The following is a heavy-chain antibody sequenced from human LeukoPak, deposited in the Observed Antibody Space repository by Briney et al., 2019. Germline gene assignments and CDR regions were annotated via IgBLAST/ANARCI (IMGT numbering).Heavy chain of an antibody. J-gene: IGHJ5*02. CDR2: IYYSGST. V-gene: IGHV4-31*03. CDR1: GGSTSSGGYY. CDR3: AREVINESSGSTNWFDP. Sequence: SQTLSLTCTVSGGSTSSGGYYWSWIRQHPGKGLEWIGYIYYSGSTYCNPSLKSRVTISVDTSKNQFSLKLSSVTAADTAVYYCAREVINESSGSTNWFDPWGQGTWSPSPQ. D-gene: IGHD3-10*01.